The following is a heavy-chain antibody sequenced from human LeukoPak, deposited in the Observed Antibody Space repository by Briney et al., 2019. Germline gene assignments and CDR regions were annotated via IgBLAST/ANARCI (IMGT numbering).Heavy chain of an antibody. CDR2: ISSSSSTI. V-gene: IGHV3-48*04. J-gene: IGHJ4*02. CDR1: GFTFSSYW. D-gene: IGHD3-10*01. CDR3: ALWFGDSPQDTG. Sequence: PGGSLRLTCAASGFTFSSYWMSWVRQAPGKGLEWVSYISSSSSTIYYADSVKGRFTISRDNAKNSLYLQMNSLRAEDTAVYYCALWFGDSPQDTGWGQGTLVTVSS.